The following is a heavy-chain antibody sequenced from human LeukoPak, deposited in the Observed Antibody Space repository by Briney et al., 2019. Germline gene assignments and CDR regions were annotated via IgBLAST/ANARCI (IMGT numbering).Heavy chain of an antibody. CDR1: GFTFSSYE. V-gene: IGHV3-48*03. D-gene: IGHD1-26*01. Sequence: PGGSLRLSCGVSGFTFSSYEMNWVRQVPGKGLEWVSYISSSGRTTKYADSVKGRFTISRDNDKSSLYLQMNSLRAEDTAVYYCASRFVGSLPYWGQGTLVTVSS. CDR2: ISSSGRTT. CDR3: ASRFVGSLPY. J-gene: IGHJ4*02.